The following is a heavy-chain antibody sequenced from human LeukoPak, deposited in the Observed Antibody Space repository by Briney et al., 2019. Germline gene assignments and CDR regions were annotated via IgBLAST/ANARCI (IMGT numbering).Heavy chain of an antibody. CDR2: IYTSGST. J-gene: IGHJ4*02. V-gene: IGHV4-61*02. CDR3: ASVEVRGVIMI. CDR1: GGSISSGSYY. Sequence: SETLSLTCTVSGGSISSGSYYWSWIRQPAGKGLEWIGRIYTSGSTNYNPSLKSRVTISVDTSKNQFSLKLSSVTAADTAVYYCASVEVRGVIMIWGQGTLVTVSS. D-gene: IGHD3-10*01.